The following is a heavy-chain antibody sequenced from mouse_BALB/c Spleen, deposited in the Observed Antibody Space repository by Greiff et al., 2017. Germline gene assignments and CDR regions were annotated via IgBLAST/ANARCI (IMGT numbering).Heavy chain of an antibody. D-gene: IGHD4-1*01. Sequence: QVQLQQPGAELVKPGASVKLSCKASGYTFTSYWMHWVKQRPGQGLEWIGNIYPSDSYTNYNQKFKDKATLTVDKSSSTAYMQLSSPTSEDSAVYYCTRGDRKTGAWFAYWGQGTLVTVSA. CDR3: TRGDRKTGAWFAY. V-gene: IGHV1-69*02. J-gene: IGHJ3*01. CDR1: GYTFTSYW. CDR2: IYPSDSYT.